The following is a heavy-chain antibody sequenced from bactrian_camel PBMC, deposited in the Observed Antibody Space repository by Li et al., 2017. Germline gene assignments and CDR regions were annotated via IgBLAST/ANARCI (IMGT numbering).Heavy chain of an antibody. CDR1: GFIVSTYT. J-gene: IGHJ6*01. D-gene: IGHD5*01. CDR2: SVSSSGNT. V-gene: IGHV3S31*01. CDR3: AAPASGTDWTSQYWGYDFGY. Sequence: VQLVESGGGHVQPGGSLRLSCAASGFIVSTYTMSWVRQAPGKGLEWVSESVSSSGNTYYADSVKGRFTISRDNAENTLYLQMNSLKREDTAVYYCAAPASGTDWTSQYWGYDFGYWGQGTQVTVS.